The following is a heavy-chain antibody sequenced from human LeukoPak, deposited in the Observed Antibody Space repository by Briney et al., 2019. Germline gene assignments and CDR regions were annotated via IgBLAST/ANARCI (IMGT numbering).Heavy chain of an antibody. CDR1: GFTFSNYA. Sequence: GGSLRPSCAASGFTFSNYAMSWVRQAPGKGLEWVSTISGSGKNTYYADSVKGRFTISRDNSKNTLYLQMNSLRAEDTAVYYCASEPLWFGESHLDWGQGTLVTVSS. D-gene: IGHD3-10*01. CDR3: ASEPLWFGESHLD. CDR2: ISGSGKNT. V-gene: IGHV3-23*01. J-gene: IGHJ4*02.